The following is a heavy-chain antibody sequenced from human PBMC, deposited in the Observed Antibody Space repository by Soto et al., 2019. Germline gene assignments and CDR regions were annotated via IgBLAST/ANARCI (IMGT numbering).Heavy chain of an antibody. D-gene: IGHD3-3*01. Sequence: GGSLRLSCAASGFRFDDYNMHWVRQAPGKGLEWVSLITWNGGNKYYEDSVKGRFTISRDGTTQSVSLQMASLKREDTGVYYCARETLSFGSALDVWGQGTTVTVSS. CDR3: ARETLSFGSALDV. CDR1: GFRFDDYN. CDR2: ITWNGGNK. V-gene: IGHV3-43*01. J-gene: IGHJ6*02.